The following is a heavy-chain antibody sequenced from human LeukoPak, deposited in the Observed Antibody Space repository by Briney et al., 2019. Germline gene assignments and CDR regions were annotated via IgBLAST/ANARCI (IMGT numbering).Heavy chain of an antibody. Sequence: GESLKISCKGSGYSFTSYWIGWVRQMPGKGLEWMGIIYPGDSDTRYSPSFQGQVTISADKSISTAYLQWSSLEASDTAMYYCARLMGGGADYYYMDVWGKGTTVTVSS. CDR2: IYPGDSDT. V-gene: IGHV5-51*01. D-gene: IGHD4-23*01. CDR1: GYSFTSYW. CDR3: ARLMGGGADYYYMDV. J-gene: IGHJ6*03.